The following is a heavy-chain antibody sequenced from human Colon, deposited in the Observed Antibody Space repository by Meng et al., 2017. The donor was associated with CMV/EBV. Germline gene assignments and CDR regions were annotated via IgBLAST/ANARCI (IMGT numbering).Heavy chain of an antibody. CDR3: ASLVAAGTWRWIDP. V-gene: IGHV3-21*06. CDR2: ISSRSSHI. CDR1: GFTCSSYT. J-gene: IGHJ5*02. D-gene: IGHD6-13*01. Sequence: VEPAGGPGTAGGSLGLSSVTSGFTCSSYTMNRVRRAAGEGLEGVSSISSRSSHIYYADSVKGRCTISRDNAKNSLYLQMNSLRAEDTAVYYCASLVAAGTWRWIDPWGQGTLVTVSS.